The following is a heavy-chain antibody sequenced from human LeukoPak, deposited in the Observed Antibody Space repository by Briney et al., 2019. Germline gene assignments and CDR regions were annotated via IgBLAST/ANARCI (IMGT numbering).Heavy chain of an antibody. CDR2: IFPSGST. J-gene: IGHJ4*02. CDR1: GGSISSYY. Sequence: PSETLSLTCTVSGGSISSYYWSWIRQPAGKGLEWIGRIFPSGSTKYNPSLKSRVTMSGDTSKNQFSLKLNSVTAADTAVYYCARDWNGGQDYWGQGTLVTVSS. CDR3: ARDWNGGQDY. D-gene: IGHD4-23*01. V-gene: IGHV4-4*07.